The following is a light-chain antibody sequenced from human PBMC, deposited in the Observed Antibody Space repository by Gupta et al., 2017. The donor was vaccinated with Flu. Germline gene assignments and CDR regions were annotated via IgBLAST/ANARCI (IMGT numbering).Light chain of an antibody. J-gene: IGKJ3*01. Sequence: SSLSASVGDRVTITCRASQSISKYLNWYQKKPGEAPKLLVYAAPSLQSGVPSRFSGSGSGTDFTLTISSLQPEDCATYFCQQSYRTPLLTFGPGTKVDIK. CDR3: QQSYRTPLLT. CDR1: QSISKY. CDR2: AAP. V-gene: IGKV1-39*01.